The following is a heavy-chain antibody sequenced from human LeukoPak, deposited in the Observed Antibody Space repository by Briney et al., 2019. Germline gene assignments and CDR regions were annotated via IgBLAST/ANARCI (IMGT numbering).Heavy chain of an antibody. CDR2: ISGSGGST. D-gene: IGHD6-13*01. Sequence: GGSLRLSCAASGFTFSSYAMSWVRQAPGKGPEWVSAISGSGGSTYYADSVKGRFTISRDNSKNTLYLQMNSLRAEDTAVYYCAKVRSRIAAAGTSVYYFDYWGQGTLVTVSS. CDR1: GFTFSSYA. V-gene: IGHV3-23*01. CDR3: AKVRSRIAAAGTSVYYFDY. J-gene: IGHJ4*02.